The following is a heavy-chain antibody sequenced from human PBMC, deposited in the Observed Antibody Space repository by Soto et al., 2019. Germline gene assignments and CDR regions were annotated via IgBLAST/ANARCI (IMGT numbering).Heavy chain of an antibody. V-gene: IGHV2-5*02. CDR3: AHVYSSGWYKWFDP. CDR1: GFSLRTRGVG. J-gene: IGHJ5*02. Sequence: SGPTLVNPTQTLTLTCTFSGFSLRTRGVGVGWIRQPPGKALEWLALIYWDDDKRYSPSLKSRLTITKDTSKNQVVLTMTNMEPVDTAPYYCAHVYSSGWYKWFDPWGQGTLVTVSS. CDR2: IYWDDDK. D-gene: IGHD6-13*01.